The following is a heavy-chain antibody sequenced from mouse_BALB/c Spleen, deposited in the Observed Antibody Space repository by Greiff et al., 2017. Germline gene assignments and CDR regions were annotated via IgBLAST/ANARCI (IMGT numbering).Heavy chain of an antibody. CDR1: GFTFSSFG. J-gene: IGHJ4*01. CDR3: AREAWGNYNYYAMDY. Sequence: EVQLVESGGGLVQPGGSRKLSCAASGFTFSSFGMHWVRQAPEKGLEWVAYISSGSSTIYYADTVKGRFTISRDNPKNTLFLQMTSLRSEDTAMYYCAREAWGNYNYYAMDYWGQGTSVTVSS. CDR2: ISSGSSTI. D-gene: IGHD2-1*01. V-gene: IGHV5-17*02.